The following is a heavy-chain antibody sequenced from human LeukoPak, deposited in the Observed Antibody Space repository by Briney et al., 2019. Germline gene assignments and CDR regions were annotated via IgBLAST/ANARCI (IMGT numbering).Heavy chain of an antibody. V-gene: IGHV3-74*01. Sequence: PGGSLRLSCTASGFTFSSYLMHWVRQAPGKGLVWVSHISGDGSSTRYADSVKGRFTISRDNAKNTLYLQLNSLRAEDTAVYYCATGYSAYAFDYWGQGTLVTVSS. J-gene: IGHJ4*02. CDR1: GFTFSSYL. CDR2: ISGDGSST. D-gene: IGHD5-12*01. CDR3: ATGYSAYAFDY.